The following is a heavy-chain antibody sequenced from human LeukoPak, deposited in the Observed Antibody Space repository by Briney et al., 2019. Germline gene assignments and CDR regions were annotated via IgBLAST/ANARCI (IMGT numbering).Heavy chain of an antibody. CDR1: GYSFTSYW. D-gene: IGHD6-13*01. J-gene: IGHJ4*02. Sequence: GESLKISCKGSGYSFTSYWIGWVRQMPGKGLEWMGIIYPGDSDTRYSPSFQGQVTISADKSISTAYLQWSSLKASGTAMYYCARRTHSTYSSSWLFDYWGQGTLATVSS. CDR3: ARRTHSTYSSSWLFDY. CDR2: IYPGDSDT. V-gene: IGHV5-51*01.